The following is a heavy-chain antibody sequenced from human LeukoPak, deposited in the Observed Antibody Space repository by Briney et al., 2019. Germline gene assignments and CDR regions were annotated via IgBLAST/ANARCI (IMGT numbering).Heavy chain of an antibody. CDR3: ARTTYNDFWSGDFRYYFHYMDV. J-gene: IGHJ6*03. CDR2: IRIKTFGETT. V-gene: IGHV3-49*04. CDR1: GFTFDDYA. D-gene: IGHD3-3*01. Sequence: GSLRLSCTASGFTFDDYAMSWVRQAPGKGLEWVGFIRIKTFGETTEYAASVKGRFTISRDNSKSIAYLQMNSLKTEDTAVYYCARTTYNDFWSGDFRYYFHYMDVWGKGTTVTVSS.